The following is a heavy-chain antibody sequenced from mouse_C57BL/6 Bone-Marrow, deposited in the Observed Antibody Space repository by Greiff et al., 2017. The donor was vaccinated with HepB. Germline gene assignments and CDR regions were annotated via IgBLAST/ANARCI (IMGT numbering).Heavy chain of an antibody. Sequence: VQRVESGAELAKPGASVKLSCKASGYTFTSYWMHWVKQRPGQGLEWIGYINPSSGYTKYNQKFKDKATLTADKSSSTAYMQLSSLTYEDSAVYYCASPYYGSSRYYAMDYWGQGTSVTVSS. CDR1: GYTFTSYW. CDR2: INPSSGYT. V-gene: IGHV1-7*01. J-gene: IGHJ4*01. D-gene: IGHD1-1*01. CDR3: ASPYYGSSRYYAMDY.